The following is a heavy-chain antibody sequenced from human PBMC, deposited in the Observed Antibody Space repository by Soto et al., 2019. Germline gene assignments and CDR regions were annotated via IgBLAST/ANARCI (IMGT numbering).Heavy chain of an antibody. Sequence: PGGSVRLSCAVSGFNVSSNYMTWVHQAPGKGLDWVSVIYSGGGTYFADSVKGRFTFSRDNSKNTLYLQMNSLRAEDTAVYYCARGGGTTAFDYWGLGTLVTVSS. D-gene: IGHD1-7*01. CDR3: ARGGGTTAFDY. V-gene: IGHV3-53*01. CDR1: GFNVSSNY. J-gene: IGHJ4*02. CDR2: IYSGGGT.